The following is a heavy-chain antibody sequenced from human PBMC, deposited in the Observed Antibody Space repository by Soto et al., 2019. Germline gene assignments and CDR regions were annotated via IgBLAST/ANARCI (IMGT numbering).Heavy chain of an antibody. CDR1: GFTFGDYA. J-gene: IGHJ4*02. CDR3: AKSHNTSGWYVTTDY. CDR2: ISWNSGSI. V-gene: IGHV3-9*01. D-gene: IGHD6-19*01. Sequence: GGSLRLSCAASGFTFGDYAMQWVRQAPGKGLEWVSAISWNSGSIDYADSVKGRFTISRDNAKNSLYLQMNSLRAEDTALYYCAKSHNTSGWYVTTDYWGQGTRVTVSS.